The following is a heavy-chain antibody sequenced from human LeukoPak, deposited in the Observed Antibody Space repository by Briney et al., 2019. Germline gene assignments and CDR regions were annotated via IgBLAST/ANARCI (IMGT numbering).Heavy chain of an antibody. CDR1: GFTVITND. Sequence: PGGSLRLSCAASGFTVITNDMTWVRQAPGKGLEWVSVLYSDGNTKYADSVQGRFTISRDNSKNTLYLDMNSLSTDDTAVYYCARGVEPLAANTLAYWGQGTLVTVSS. D-gene: IGHD1-14*01. V-gene: IGHV3-53*01. CDR3: ARGVEPLAANTLAY. J-gene: IGHJ4*02. CDR2: LYSDGNT.